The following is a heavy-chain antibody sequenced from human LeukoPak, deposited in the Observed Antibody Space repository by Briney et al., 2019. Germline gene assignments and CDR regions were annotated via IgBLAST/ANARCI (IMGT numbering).Heavy chain of an antibody. Sequence: ASVKVSCKASGYTFTSYYMHWVRQPPGQGLEWMGIINPSGGSTSYAQKFQGRVTMTRDMSTSTVYMELSSLRSEDMAVYYCARGGFRFGRYDFWSGSPRREAFDYWGQGTLVTVSS. CDR1: GYTFTSYY. J-gene: IGHJ4*02. CDR2: INPSGGST. V-gene: IGHV1-46*01. CDR3: ARGGFRFGRYDFWSGSPRREAFDY. D-gene: IGHD3-3*01.